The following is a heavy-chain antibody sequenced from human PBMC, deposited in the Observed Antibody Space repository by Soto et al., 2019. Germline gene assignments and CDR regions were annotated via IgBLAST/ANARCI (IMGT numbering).Heavy chain of an antibody. CDR1: GFTFSSYG. V-gene: IGHV3-30*18. Sequence: PVGSLRLSCAASGFTFSSYGMHWVRQAPGKGLEWVAVISYDGSNKYYADSVKGRFTISRDNSKNTLYLQMNSLRAEDTAVYYCAKQRGTNWNYAGFDYWGQGTLVTVSS. CDR3: AKQRGTNWNYAGFDY. D-gene: IGHD1-7*01. CDR2: ISYDGSNK. J-gene: IGHJ4*02.